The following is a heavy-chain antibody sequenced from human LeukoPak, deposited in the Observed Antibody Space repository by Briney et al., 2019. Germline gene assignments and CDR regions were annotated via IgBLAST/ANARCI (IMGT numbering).Heavy chain of an antibody. CDR2: IIRKRNSYTT. CDR3: SRDGGVGDNSAFDI. V-gene: IGHV3-72*01. Sequence: GGSLRLSCAASGFSFSDYILDWVRQAPGKGREWVGRIIRKRNSYTTEYAPSVRGRFTISRDDSKNALFLHMNSLKTEDTAVYYCSRDGGVGDNSAFDIWGQGTMVTVSS. J-gene: IGHJ3*02. D-gene: IGHD3-16*01. CDR1: GFSFSDYI.